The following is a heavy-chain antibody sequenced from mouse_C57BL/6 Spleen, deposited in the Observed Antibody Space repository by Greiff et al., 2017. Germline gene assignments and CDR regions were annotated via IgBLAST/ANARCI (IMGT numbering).Heavy chain of an antibody. D-gene: IGHD1-1*01. Sequence: QVQLQQPGAELVKPGASVKLSCKASGYTFTSYWMHWVKQRPGRGLEWIGRIDPNSGGTKYNEKFKSKATLTVDKPSSTAYMQLSSLTSEESAVYYCARSDYSGGGFAYWGQGTLVTVSA. J-gene: IGHJ3*01. V-gene: IGHV1-72*01. CDR2: IDPNSGGT. CDR3: ARSDYSGGGFAY. CDR1: GYTFTSYW.